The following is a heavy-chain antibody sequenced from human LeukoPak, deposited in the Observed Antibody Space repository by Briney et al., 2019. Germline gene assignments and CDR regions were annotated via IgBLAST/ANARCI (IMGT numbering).Heavy chain of an antibody. D-gene: IGHD6-19*01. CDR2: INPNSGGT. V-gene: IGHV1-2*02. CDR3: ARDAYSSGWYPDY. J-gene: IGHJ4*02. Sequence: ASVKVSCKASGYTFIGYYMHWVRQAPGQGLEWMGWINPNSGGTNHAQKFQGRVTMTRDTSISTAYMELSRLRSDDTVVYYCARDAYSSGWYPDYWGQGTLVTVSS. CDR1: GYTFIGYY.